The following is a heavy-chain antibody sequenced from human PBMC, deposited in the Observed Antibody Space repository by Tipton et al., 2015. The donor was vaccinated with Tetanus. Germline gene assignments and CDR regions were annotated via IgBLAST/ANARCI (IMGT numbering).Heavy chain of an antibody. J-gene: IGHJ6*02. CDR1: GDSLSNGDYY. CDR2: IYYSGST. Sequence: TLSLTCTVSGDSLSNGDYYWSWIRQPPGKGLESIGYIYYSGSTYYNPSLKSRVTISVDTSKNQFSLRLSSVTAADTAVYYCARDHGITGGGMGYYYGMDVWGQGTTVTVSS. D-gene: IGHD3-16*01. V-gene: IGHV4-30-4*01. CDR3: ARDHGITGGGMGYYYGMDV.